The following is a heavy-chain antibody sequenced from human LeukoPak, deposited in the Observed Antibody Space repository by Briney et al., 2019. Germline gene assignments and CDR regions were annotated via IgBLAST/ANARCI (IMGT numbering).Heavy chain of an antibody. V-gene: IGHV1-2*02. D-gene: IGHD3-10*01. CDR3: ARPTSSSGSYYYN. J-gene: IGHJ4*02. CDR2: INPNSGGT. CDR1: GYTFTGYY. Sequence: ASVKVSCKASGYTFTGYYMHWVRQAPGQGLEWMGWINPNSGGTNYAQKFQGRVTMTRDTSISTAYMELSRLRSDDTAVYYCARPTSSSGSYYYNWGQGTLVTVSS.